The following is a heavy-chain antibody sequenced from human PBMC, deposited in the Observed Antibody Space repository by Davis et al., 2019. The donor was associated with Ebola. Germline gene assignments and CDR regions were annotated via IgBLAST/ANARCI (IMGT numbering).Heavy chain of an antibody. CDR2: INHSGNT. D-gene: IGHD3-16*01. Sequence: SETLSLTCAVYGGSFSGYYWSWIRQSPGKGLEWIGEINHSGNTKYNPSLKSRVTISVDTSKNQFSLNLRSMTAADTAVYYCARGSDYVWGKDDFWGQGTPVTVSS. V-gene: IGHV4-34*01. CDR1: GGSFSGYY. J-gene: IGHJ4*02. CDR3: ARGSDYVWGKDDF.